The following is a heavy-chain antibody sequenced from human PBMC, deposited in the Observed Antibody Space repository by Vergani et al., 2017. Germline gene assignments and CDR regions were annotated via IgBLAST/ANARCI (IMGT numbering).Heavy chain of an antibody. CDR1: GGSISSYY. CDR3: VREKQRAYYLDY. CDR2: IYYSGST. J-gene: IGHJ4*02. V-gene: IGHV4-59*01. D-gene: IGHD6-25*01. Sequence: QVQLQESGPGLVKPSETLSLTCTVSGGSISSYYWSWIRQPPGKGLEWIGYIYYSGSTNYNPSLKSRVTISVDTSKNQFSLKLSSVTAADTAVYYCVREKQRAYYLDYWAQGTLVTASS.